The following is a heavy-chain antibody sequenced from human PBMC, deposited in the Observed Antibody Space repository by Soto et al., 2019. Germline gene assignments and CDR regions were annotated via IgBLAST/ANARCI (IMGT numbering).Heavy chain of an antibody. CDR1: GGSISSGGYS. J-gene: IGHJ4*02. CDR3: ARFRGTAILDY. CDR2: LYHTGNT. Sequence: QVQLQQSGSGLVKPSQTLSLTCAVSGGSISSGGYSWSWIRQPPGKGLEWIGYLYHTGNTYYNPSLESRVTISVDRSKNQFSLELTSVTAADTAVYYCARFRGTAILDYWGQGTLATVSS. V-gene: IGHV4-30-2*01. D-gene: IGHD2-21*02.